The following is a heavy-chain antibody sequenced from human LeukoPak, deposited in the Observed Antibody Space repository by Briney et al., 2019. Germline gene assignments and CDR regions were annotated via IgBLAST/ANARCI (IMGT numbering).Heavy chain of an antibody. V-gene: IGHV4-59*01. CDR2: VAYSGAT. D-gene: IGHD5-12*01. CDR3: ARTVSGYYFNA. CDR1: GGSINGYY. Sequence: SETLSLTCTVSGGSINGYYWSWIRQPPGKGLEWIGYVAYSGATNYNLSFKSRVTISLDTSKTQFSLKLSSVTAADTAFYYCARTVSGYYFNAWGPGTLVTVS. J-gene: IGHJ5*02.